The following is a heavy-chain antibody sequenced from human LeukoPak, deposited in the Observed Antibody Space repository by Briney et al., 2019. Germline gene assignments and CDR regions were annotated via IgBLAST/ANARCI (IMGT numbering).Heavy chain of an antibody. J-gene: IGHJ3*02. D-gene: IGHD2-15*01. V-gene: IGHV3-11*04. CDR2: ISRSGSTK. CDR1: GFTFSDYN. CDR3: ARDECSGGSCYFPNDAFDI. Sequence: PGGSLRLSCAASGFTFSDYNMRWIRQAPGKGLEWVSSISRSGSTKYYADSVKGRFTISRDNAKNSLYLQMNSLRAEDTAVYYCARDECSGGSCYFPNDAFDIWGQGTMVTVSS.